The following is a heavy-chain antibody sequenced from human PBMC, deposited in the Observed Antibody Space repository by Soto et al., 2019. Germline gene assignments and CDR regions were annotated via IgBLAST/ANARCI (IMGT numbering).Heavy chain of an antibody. D-gene: IGHD3-22*01. CDR1: GYNFTTFW. Sequence: GESLKISCKGSGYNFTTFWIGWVRQVPGKGLEWMGIIYPGDSETKYSPDFEGQVTISATKSITTVFLQWSSLRASDTAMYYCARQIYDSDTGPNFQYYFDSWGQGTPVTVSS. J-gene: IGHJ4*02. CDR3: ARQIYDSDTGPNFQYYFDS. CDR2: IYPGDSET. V-gene: IGHV5-51*01.